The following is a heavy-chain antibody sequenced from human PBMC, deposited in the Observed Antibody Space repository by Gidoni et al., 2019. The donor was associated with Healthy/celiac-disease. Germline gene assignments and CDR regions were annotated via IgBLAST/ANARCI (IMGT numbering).Heavy chain of an antibody. D-gene: IGHD3-3*01. J-gene: IGHJ6*02. Sequence: QLQLQESGPGLVKPSETLSLTCTVSGGSISSSSYYWGWIRQPPGEGLEWIGSIYYSGSTYYNPSLKSRVTISVDTSKNQFSLKLSSVTAADTAVYYCARHGSVPGYDFWSGYLSRGAPYYYYGMDVWGQGTTVTVSS. V-gene: IGHV4-39*01. CDR2: IYYSGST. CDR1: GGSISSSSYY. CDR3: ARHGSVPGYDFWSGYLSRGAPYYYYGMDV.